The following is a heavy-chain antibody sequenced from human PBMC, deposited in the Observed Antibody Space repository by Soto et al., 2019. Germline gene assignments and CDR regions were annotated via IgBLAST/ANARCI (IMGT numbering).Heavy chain of an antibody. D-gene: IGHD3-22*01. CDR2: IWYDGSNK. V-gene: IGHV3-33*01. J-gene: IGHJ4*02. CDR1: EFTFSSYG. Sequence: PGGSLRLSRAAAEFTFSSYGMHWVLQAPGKGLEWVAVIWYDGSNKYYADSVKGRFTISRDNSKNTLYLQMNSLRAEDTAVYYCASWHDSIDYWGQGTLVTV. CDR3: ASWHDSIDY.